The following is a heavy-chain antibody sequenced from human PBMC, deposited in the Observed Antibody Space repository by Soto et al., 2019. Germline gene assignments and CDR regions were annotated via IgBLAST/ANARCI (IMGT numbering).Heavy chain of an antibody. D-gene: IGHD3-10*01. CDR1: GFTFSSYS. V-gene: IGHV3-48*02. CDR3: ASTVGEVSPFDY. Sequence: PGGSLRLSCAASGFTFSSYSMNWIRQAPGKGLEWVSYISSSSSNIYYADSVKGRFTISRDNAKSSLYLQMDSLRDEDTAVYFCASTVGEVSPFDYWGQGTLVTVSS. J-gene: IGHJ4*02. CDR2: ISSSSSNI.